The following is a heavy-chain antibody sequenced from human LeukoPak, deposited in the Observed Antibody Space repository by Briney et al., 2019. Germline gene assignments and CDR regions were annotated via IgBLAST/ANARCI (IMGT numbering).Heavy chain of an antibody. CDR2: ISGSGGST. D-gene: IGHD6-19*01. CDR3: AKDRWIAVAGTFDY. V-gene: IGHV3-23*01. J-gene: IGHJ4*02. CDR1: GFTFSSYA. Sequence: PGGSLRLSCAASGFTFSSYAMSWVRQAPGKGLEWVSAISGSGGSTYYADSVKGRFTISRDNSKNTLYLQMNSLRVEDTAVYYCAKDRWIAVAGTFDYWGQGTLVTVSS.